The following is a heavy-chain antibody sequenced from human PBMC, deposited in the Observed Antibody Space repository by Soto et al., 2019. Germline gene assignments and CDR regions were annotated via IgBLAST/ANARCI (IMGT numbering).Heavy chain of an antibody. V-gene: IGHV4-59*01. D-gene: IGHD3-10*01. CDR1: GGSISSYY. CDR2: IYYSGST. CDR3: ARGEGGSSGYYYGMDV. Sequence: QVQLQESGPGLVKPSETLSLTCTVSGGSISSYYWSWIRQPPGKGLAWIGYIYYSGSTNYNPSLKSRVTVSVDTSKNQFSLKLSSVTAADTAGYYCARGEGGSSGYYYGMDVWGQGTTVTVSS. J-gene: IGHJ6*02.